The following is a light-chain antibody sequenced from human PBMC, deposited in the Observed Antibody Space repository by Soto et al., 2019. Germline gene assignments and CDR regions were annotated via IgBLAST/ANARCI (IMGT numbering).Light chain of an antibody. CDR1: TSDVGNYNY. V-gene: IGLV2-14*01. Sequence: ALTQPSSVSGSPGQSITISCTGTTSDVGNYNYVSWYQQHPGKAPKLMIYEVSYRSTGASNRFSGTKSGNTASLTISGLQGEDEADYYCSSYTATNTYVFGTGTKVTVL. J-gene: IGLJ1*01. CDR3: SSYTATNTYV. CDR2: EVS.